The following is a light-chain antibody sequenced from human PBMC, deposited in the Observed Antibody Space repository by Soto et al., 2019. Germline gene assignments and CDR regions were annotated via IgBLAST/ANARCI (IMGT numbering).Light chain of an antibody. Sequence: QSVVTQPPPVSGAPGQRVTISCTGSSSNIGAGYDVHWYQQLPGTAPKLLIYGNNNRPSGVPDRFSGSKSGTSASLAITGLQAEDEADYSCQSYDSSLSGPVFGGGTKLTVL. CDR2: GNN. CDR3: QSYDSSLSGPV. CDR1: SSNIGAGYD. V-gene: IGLV1-40*01. J-gene: IGLJ2*01.